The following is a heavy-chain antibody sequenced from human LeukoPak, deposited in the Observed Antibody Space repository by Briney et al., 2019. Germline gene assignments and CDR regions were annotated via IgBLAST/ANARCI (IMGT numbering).Heavy chain of an antibody. J-gene: IGHJ3*02. Sequence: PSETLSLTCTVSGGSISSYFWSWIRQPPGKGLDWIGYIYYSGSTNYNPSLKGRVTISVDTSKNQFSLKPSSVTAADTPVYYCARDHDCSSTSCEMGNAFDIWGQGTMVTVSS. CDR1: GGSISSYF. CDR2: IYYSGST. V-gene: IGHV4-59*01. D-gene: IGHD2-2*01. CDR3: ARDHDCSSTSCEMGNAFDI.